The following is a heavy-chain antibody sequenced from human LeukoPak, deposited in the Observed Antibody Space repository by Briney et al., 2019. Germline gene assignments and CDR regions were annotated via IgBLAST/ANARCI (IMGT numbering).Heavy chain of an antibody. J-gene: IGHJ4*02. CDR3: AREAAPFEYSSSRRTYYFDY. CDR2: IWYDGSNK. D-gene: IGHD6-6*01. V-gene: IGHV3-33*01. CDR1: GFTLSSYG. Sequence: GGSLRLSCAASGFTLSSYGMHWVRQAPGKGLEWVAVIWYDGSNKYYADSVKGRFTISRDNSKNTLYLQMNSLRAEDTAVYYCAREAAPFEYSSSRRTYYFDYWGQGTLVTVSS.